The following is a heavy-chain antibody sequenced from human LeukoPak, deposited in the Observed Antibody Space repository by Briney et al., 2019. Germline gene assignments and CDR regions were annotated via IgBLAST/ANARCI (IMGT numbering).Heavy chain of an antibody. J-gene: IGHJ6*03. CDR2: VDHTGST. V-gene: IGHV4-59*01. CDR1: DDSITMYY. D-gene: IGHD1-1*01. Sequence: SETLSLTCTVSDDSITMYYWTWIRQPPGKGLEWIGYVDHTGSTNFNPSLNGRVSISRDTSKNLFSLRLRSVTAADTAVYFCARGRVSSSTWYSTYYYYFYMDVWGKGTTVTVSS. CDR3: ARGRVSSSTWYSTYYYYFYMDV.